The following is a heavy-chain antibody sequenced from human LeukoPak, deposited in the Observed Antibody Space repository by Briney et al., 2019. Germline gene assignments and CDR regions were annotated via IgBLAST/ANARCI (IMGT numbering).Heavy chain of an antibody. Sequence: GGSLRLSCAASGFTFSDSYMSWVRQAQGKGMEWVAYISSSGGTTYYADSVKGGFTISRDKEKKSLYMQMNRLRAEETGVYYCARDSLDLGFDIWGQGTIVTVSS. CDR1: GFTFSDSY. V-gene: IGHV3-11*01. J-gene: IGHJ3*02. CDR2: ISSSGGTT. CDR3: ARDSLDLGFDI. D-gene: IGHD3-9*01.